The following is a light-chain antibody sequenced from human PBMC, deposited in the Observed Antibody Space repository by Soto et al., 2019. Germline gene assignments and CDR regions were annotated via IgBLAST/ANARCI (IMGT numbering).Light chain of an antibody. V-gene: IGKV1-12*01. J-gene: IGKJ4*01. CDR3: QQANSFPLT. CDR1: QGVNAW. Sequence: DTQMTQSPSSVSASVGDRVTITCRASQGVNAWLAWYQKKPGKAPELLIYEASTLHSGVPSRFSGSGSVTDFTLTISSLQPEDFATCYCQQANSFPLTVGGGTKVEVQ. CDR2: EAS.